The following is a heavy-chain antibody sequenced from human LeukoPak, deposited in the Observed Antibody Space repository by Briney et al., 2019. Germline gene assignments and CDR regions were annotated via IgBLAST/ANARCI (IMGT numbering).Heavy chain of an antibody. CDR1: GFTFSSYG. CDR2: IWSDENKK. CDR3: AKDSGDYVWGSYAY. J-gene: IGHJ4*02. V-gene: IGHV3-33*06. Sequence: GGSLRLSCVASGFTFSSYGMHWVRQRPGKGLEWLTVIWSDENKKYYADSVKGRFTVSRDNSKNTLYLQMNSLRAEDTAVYYCAKDSGDYVWGSYAYWGQGTLVTVSS. D-gene: IGHD3-16*01.